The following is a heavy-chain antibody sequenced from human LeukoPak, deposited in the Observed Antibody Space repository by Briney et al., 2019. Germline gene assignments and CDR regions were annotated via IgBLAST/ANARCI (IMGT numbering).Heavy chain of an antibody. CDR3: AKLGAPAGTMD. CDR2: ISGSGGST. D-gene: IGHD6-13*01. V-gene: IGHV3-23*01. J-gene: IGHJ4*02. Sequence: GGSLRLSCAASGFSFGSYAMSWVRQAPGKGLDWVSGISGSGGSTYYADSVKGRFTISRDNSKNTLYLQMISLRAEDTAVYYCAKLGAPAGTMDWGQGTLVTVSS. CDR1: GFSFGSYA.